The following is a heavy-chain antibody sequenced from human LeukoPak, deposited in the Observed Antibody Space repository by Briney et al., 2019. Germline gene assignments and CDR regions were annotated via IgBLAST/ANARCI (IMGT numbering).Heavy chain of an antibody. CDR1: GGSFSGYY. V-gene: IGHV4-34*01. J-gene: IGHJ5*02. CDR2: IYYSGST. Sequence: SETLSLTCAVYGGSFSGYYWSWIRQPPGKGLEWIGSIYYSGSTYYNPSLKSRVTISVDTSKNQFSLKLSSVTAADTAVYYCARVAVDCSGGSCYFGWFDPWGQGTLVTVSS. D-gene: IGHD2-15*01. CDR3: ARVAVDCSGGSCYFGWFDP.